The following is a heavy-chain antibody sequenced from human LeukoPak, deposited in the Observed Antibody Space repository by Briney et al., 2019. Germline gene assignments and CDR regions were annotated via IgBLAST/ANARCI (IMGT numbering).Heavy chain of an antibody. CDR2: INHSGST. D-gene: IGHD3-16*02. V-gene: IGHV4-34*01. CDR1: GGSFSGYY. Sequence: SETLSLTCAVYGGSFSGYYWSWIRQPPGKGLEWIGEINHSGSTNYNPSLKSRVTTSVDTSKNQFSLKLSSVTAADTAVYYCARRMITFGGVIPGRAFDIWGQGTMVTVSS. CDR3: ARRMITFGGVIPGRAFDI. J-gene: IGHJ3*02.